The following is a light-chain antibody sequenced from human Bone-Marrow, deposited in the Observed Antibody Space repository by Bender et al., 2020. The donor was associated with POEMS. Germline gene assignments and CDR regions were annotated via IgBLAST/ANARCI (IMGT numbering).Light chain of an antibody. CDR3: CSYGGENTWV. CDR2: AVT. J-gene: IGLJ3*02. V-gene: IGLV2-14*01. Sequence: QSALTQPASVSGSPGQSITISCTGTNSDVGGYNYVSWYQQHPGKAPQLIIYAVTHRPSGVSNRFSGSKSGNTASLTISGLQAEDEAHYYCCSYGGENTWVFGGGTKLTVL. CDR1: NSDVGGYNY.